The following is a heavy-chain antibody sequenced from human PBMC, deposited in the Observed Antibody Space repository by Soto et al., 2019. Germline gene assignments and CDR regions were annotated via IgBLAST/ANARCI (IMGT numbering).Heavy chain of an antibody. Sequence: ASVKVSCKVSGYTLTELYMHWVRQAPGKGIEWMGGFDPEDGETIYAQKFQDRVTMTEDTSTDTAYMELSSLRSEDTAVYYCATYRVWDYYDSSGYRNWFDPWGQGTLVTVSS. CDR1: GYTLTELY. CDR3: ATYRVWDYYDSSGYRNWFDP. V-gene: IGHV1-24*01. J-gene: IGHJ5*02. D-gene: IGHD3-22*01. CDR2: FDPEDGET.